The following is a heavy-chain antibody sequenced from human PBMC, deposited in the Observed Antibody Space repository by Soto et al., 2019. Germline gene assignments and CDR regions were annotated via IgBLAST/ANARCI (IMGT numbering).Heavy chain of an antibody. Sequence: PSKPLSLTCSISGYRFSRNSAACTWIRQSPSRGLEWLGRTYYRSKWYNDYAVSVKSRITINPDTSKNQFSLQLNSVTPEDTAVYYCARLSLRSIAAAGTDYYYGMDVWGQGTTVNVS. CDR3: ARLSLRSIAAAGTDYYYGMDV. D-gene: IGHD6-13*01. V-gene: IGHV6-1*01. J-gene: IGHJ6*02. CDR1: GYRFSRNSAA. CDR2: TYYRSKWYN.